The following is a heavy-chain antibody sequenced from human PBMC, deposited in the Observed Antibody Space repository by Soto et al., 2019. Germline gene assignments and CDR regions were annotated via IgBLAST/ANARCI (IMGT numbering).Heavy chain of an antibody. J-gene: IGHJ6*02. CDR2: ISYDGSNK. Sequence: PGGSLRLSCAASGFTFSSYAMSWVRQAPGKGLEWVAVISYDGSNKYYADSVKGRFTISRDNSKNTLYLQMNSLRAEDTAVYYCAKDRADLSDITMIVPEFYGMDVWGQGTTVTVSS. CDR1: GFTFSSYA. CDR3: AKDRADLSDITMIVPEFYGMDV. D-gene: IGHD3-22*01. V-gene: IGHV3-30*18.